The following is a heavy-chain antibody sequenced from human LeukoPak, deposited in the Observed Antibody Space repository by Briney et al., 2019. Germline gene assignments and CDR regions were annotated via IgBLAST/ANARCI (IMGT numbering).Heavy chain of an antibody. CDR3: ARASRYCSSTSCYRGDY. CDR2: MNPNSGNT. V-gene: IGHV1-8*01. J-gene: IGHJ4*02. D-gene: IGHD2-2*01. CDR1: GYTFTSYD. Sequence: ASVKVSCKASGYTFTSYDINWVRQATGQGLEWMGWMNPNSGNTGYAQKFQGRVTMTRNTSISTAYMELSSLRSEDTAVYYCARASRYCSSTSCYRGDYWGQGTLVTVSS.